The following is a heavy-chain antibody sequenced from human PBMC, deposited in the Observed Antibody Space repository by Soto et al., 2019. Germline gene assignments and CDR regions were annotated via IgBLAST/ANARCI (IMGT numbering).Heavy chain of an antibody. CDR2: ISYDGTNK. CDR3: ARDPKPSGRQLWAFNYFDS. V-gene: IGHV3-30-3*01. D-gene: IGHD5-18*01. Sequence: QVQLVESGGGVVQPGRSLRLSCAASGFSFSISPMHWVRQAPGKGPEWVALISYDGTNKLYADSVKGRFTISRDNSKSTLNWQVDSLRPEDAALYYCARDPKPSGRQLWAFNYFDSWGQGTLVTVSS. CDR1: GFSFSISP. J-gene: IGHJ4*02.